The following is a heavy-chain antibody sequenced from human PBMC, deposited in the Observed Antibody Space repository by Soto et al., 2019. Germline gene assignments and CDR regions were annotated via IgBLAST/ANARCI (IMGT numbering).Heavy chain of an antibody. CDR3: AREEENNWFDP. Sequence: SDTLSLTCAVSGGSISIGGYSWSWIRQPPGKGLEWIGYIYHSGSTYYNPSLKSRVTISVDRSKNQFSLKLSSVTAADTAVYYCAREEENNWFDPWGQGTLVTVSS. J-gene: IGHJ5*02. CDR2: IYHSGST. CDR1: GGSISIGGYS. V-gene: IGHV4-30-2*01.